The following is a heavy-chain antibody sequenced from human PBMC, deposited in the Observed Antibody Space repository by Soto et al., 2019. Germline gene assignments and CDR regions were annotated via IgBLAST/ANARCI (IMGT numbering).Heavy chain of an antibody. V-gene: IGHV3-53*01. CDR3: AREAMGWFDP. Sequence: GGSLRLSCAASGFTVISNYMSWVRQAPGKGLEWVSVIYSGGSTYYADSVKGRFTISRDNSKNTLYLQMNSLRAEDTAVYYCAREAMGWFDPWGQGTLVTVSS. CDR2: IYSGGST. CDR1: GFTVISNY. J-gene: IGHJ5*02. D-gene: IGHD5-18*01.